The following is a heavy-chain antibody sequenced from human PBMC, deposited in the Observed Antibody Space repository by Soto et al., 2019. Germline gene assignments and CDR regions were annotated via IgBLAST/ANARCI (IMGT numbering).Heavy chain of an antibody. CDR2: IFANGHT. Sequence: PSETLSLTCMVSWGSISENYSNWVRQPPGKGLEWIGLIFANGHTDYNPSLKSRVTMSVDASKNQFSLRLTSMTAADTAVYYCVASLAASGLNWLDPWGRGTLVTVSS. CDR1: WGSISENY. J-gene: IGHJ5*02. D-gene: IGHD6-13*01. CDR3: VASLAASGLNWLDP. V-gene: IGHV4-4*07.